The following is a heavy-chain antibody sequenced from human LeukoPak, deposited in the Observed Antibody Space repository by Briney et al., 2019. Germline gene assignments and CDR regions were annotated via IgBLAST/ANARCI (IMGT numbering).Heavy chain of an antibody. D-gene: IGHD6-13*01. CDR2: VGTDSDT. J-gene: IGHJ5*01. CDR3: AKKTPGIHPFDS. V-gene: IGHV3-23*01. CDR1: GFTFRTST. Sequence: GGSLRLSCAASGFTFRTSTFSWVRQSPGRGLEWVSTVGTDSDTYYADSVKGRFTISRDNSKDTVYLQMTGLRADDTAVYYCAKKTPGIHPFDSWGQGTLVTVSP.